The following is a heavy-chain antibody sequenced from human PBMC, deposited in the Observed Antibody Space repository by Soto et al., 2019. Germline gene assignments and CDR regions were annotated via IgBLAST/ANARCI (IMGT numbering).Heavy chain of an antibody. V-gene: IGHV1-3*01. Sequence: VASVKVSCKASGYTFTSYAMHWVRQAPGQRLEWMGWINAGNGNTKYSQKFQGRVTITRDTSASTAYMELSSLRSEDTAVYYCARDLMLYCSGGSCYRDAFDIWGQGTMVTVSS. CDR3: ARDLMLYCSGGSCYRDAFDI. CDR1: GYTFTSYA. D-gene: IGHD2-15*01. J-gene: IGHJ3*02. CDR2: INAGNGNT.